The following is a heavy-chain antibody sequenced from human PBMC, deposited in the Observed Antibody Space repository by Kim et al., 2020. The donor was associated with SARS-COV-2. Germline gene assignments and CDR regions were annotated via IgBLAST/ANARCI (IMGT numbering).Heavy chain of an antibody. CDR1: GGTFSSYA. D-gene: IGHD3-3*01. V-gene: IGHV1-69*13. J-gene: IGHJ6*02. CDR3: ARAGWSGERRGYYGMDV. CDR2: IIPIFGTA. Sequence: SVKVSCKASGGTFSSYAISWVRQAPGQGLEWMGGIIPIFGTANYAQKFQGRVTITADESTSTAYMELSSLRSEDTAVYYCARAGWSGERRGYYGMDVWCQGTTVTVSS.